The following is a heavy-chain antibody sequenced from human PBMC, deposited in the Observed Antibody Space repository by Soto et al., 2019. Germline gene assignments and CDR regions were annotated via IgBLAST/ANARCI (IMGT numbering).Heavy chain of an antibody. V-gene: IGHV4-4*02. Sequence: QVQLQESGPGLVKPSGTLSLTCAVSSGSISSSNWWSWVRQPPGKGREWIVEIYHSGSTNYNPSLKSRVTISVDKCKSHCPLKLSAGTAADTAVYYCARVAFHCSGGSCYGLFFDYCGQGPLVTVSS. CDR2: IYHSGST. D-gene: IGHD2-15*01. CDR3: ARVAFHCSGGSCYGLFFDY. J-gene: IGHJ4*02. CDR1: SGSISSSNW.